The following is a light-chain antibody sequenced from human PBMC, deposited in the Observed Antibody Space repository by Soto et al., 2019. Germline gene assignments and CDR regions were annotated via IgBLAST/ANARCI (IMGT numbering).Light chain of an antibody. V-gene: IGKV4-1*01. CDR1: QRVLYSSNNKNY. J-gene: IGKJ5*01. CDR3: QQYYSTPIT. Sequence: IVMTQSPDSLAVSLGERATLNCKSSQRVLYSSNNKNYLAWYQQKPGQPPKLLIYWASTRESGVPDRFSGSGSGTDFTLTISSLQAEDVAVYYCQQYYSTPITCGQGTRLEIK. CDR2: WAS.